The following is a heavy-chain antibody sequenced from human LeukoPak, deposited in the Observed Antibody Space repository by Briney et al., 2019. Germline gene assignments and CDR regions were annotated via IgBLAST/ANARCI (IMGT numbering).Heavy chain of an antibody. V-gene: IGHV3-11*01. CDR3: ARDSIVRGNIGNDMDV. CDR1: GFTFSDYY. D-gene: IGHD2-8*01. CDR2: ISSSGSTI. J-gene: IGHJ6*03. Sequence: GGSLRLSCAASGFTFSDYYMSWIRQAPGKGLEWVSYISSSGSTIYYADSVKGRFTISRGNAKNSLYLQMNSLRAEDTAVYYCARDSIVRGNIGNDMDVWGKGTTVTVSS.